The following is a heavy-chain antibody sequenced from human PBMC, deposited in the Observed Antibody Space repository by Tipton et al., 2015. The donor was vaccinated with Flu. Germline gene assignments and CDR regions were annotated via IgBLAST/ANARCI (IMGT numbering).Heavy chain of an antibody. CDR2: INHSGSA. CDR1: EFIFSTYW. J-gene: IGHJ2*01. Sequence: LRLSCAGSEFIFSTYWMSWVRQAPGKGLEWIGEINHSGSANYNPSLNSRVTISVDTSKNQFSLKLSSVTAADTAVYYCARRRYFDLWGRGTQVTVSS. CDR3: ARRRYFDL. V-gene: IGHV4-34*01.